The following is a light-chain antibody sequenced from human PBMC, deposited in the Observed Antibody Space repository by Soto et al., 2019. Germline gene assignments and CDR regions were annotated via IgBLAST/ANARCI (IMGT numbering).Light chain of an antibody. CDR1: QGIRND. CDR3: LQDYNYPRT. J-gene: IGKJ1*01. V-gene: IGKV1-6*01. CDR2: AAS. Sequence: ASEVTQGPASLSASLGDRVTITWRASQGIRNDLGWYQQKPGKAPKLLIYAASSLQSGVPSRFSGSGYGTDFNLTISSLQTEDFATYYCLQDYNYPRTFGQGTKVDI.